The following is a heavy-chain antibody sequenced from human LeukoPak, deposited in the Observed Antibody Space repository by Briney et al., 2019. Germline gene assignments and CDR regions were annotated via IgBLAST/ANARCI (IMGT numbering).Heavy chain of an antibody. CDR3: ARDWAHHCSSSSCYGPVDY. D-gene: IGHD2-2*01. Sequence: PSETLSLTCAVSGGPISGYYWSWVRQPAGKGLEWVGRIYTSGSTNYNPSLKSRVTMSVDTAKKQFSLKLSSVTAADTAVYFCARDWAHHCSSSSCYGPVDYWGQGALVTVSS. J-gene: IGHJ4*02. CDR2: IYTSGST. CDR1: GGPISGYY. V-gene: IGHV4-4*07.